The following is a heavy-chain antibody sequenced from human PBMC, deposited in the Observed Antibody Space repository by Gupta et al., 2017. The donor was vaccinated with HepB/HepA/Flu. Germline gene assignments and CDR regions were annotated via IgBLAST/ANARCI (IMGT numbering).Heavy chain of an antibody. J-gene: IGHJ6*02. CDR3: AADRSGVRGDVDV. V-gene: IGHV1-58*01. D-gene: IGHD3-10*01. CDR1: GFTFPTSA. Sequence: QKQLVQSGPEVKKPGTSVTVSCKASGFTFPTSAVQWVRQARGQRLEWIGWIVVGSGNTNYAQKFQERLTITRDMSTSTAYMELSSLRSEDTAVYYCAADRSGVRGDVDVWGQGTTVTVSS. CDR2: IVVGSGNT.